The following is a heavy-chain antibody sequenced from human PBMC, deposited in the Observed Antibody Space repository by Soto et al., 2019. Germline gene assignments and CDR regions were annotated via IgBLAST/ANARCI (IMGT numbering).Heavy chain of an antibody. D-gene: IGHD3-22*01. V-gene: IGHV4-34*01. Sequence: QVQLQQWGAGLLKPSETLSLTCAVYGGSFSGYYWGWIRQPPGKGLEWIGEINHSGSTNYNPALKSRVTISVDTSKNQFALKLSTVTAADTAVYYCARGPPHGYYDSSDEDYWGQGTLVTVSS. CDR3: ARGPPHGYYDSSDEDY. CDR1: GGSFSGYY. J-gene: IGHJ4*02. CDR2: INHSGST.